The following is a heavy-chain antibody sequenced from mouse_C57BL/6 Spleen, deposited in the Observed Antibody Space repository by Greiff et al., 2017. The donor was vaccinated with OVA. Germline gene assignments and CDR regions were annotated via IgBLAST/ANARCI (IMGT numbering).Heavy chain of an antibody. Sequence: QVQLQQPGAELVRPGSSVKLSCKASGYTFTSYWMDWVKQRPGQGLEWIGNIYPSDSETHYNQKFTDKATLTVDKSSSTAYMQLSSLTSEDSAVYYCARTQLRLEELAYWGQGTLVTVSA. V-gene: IGHV1-61*01. CDR3: ARTQLRLEELAY. CDR1: GYTFTSYW. CDR2: IYPSDSET. D-gene: IGHD3-2*02. J-gene: IGHJ3*01.